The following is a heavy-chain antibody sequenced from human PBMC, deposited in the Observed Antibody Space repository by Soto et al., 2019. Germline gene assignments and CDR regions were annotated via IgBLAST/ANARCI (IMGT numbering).Heavy chain of an antibody. V-gene: IGHV1-18*01. CDR3: ARDRGAFDI. CDR1: GYTFTSYG. CDR2: ISAYNGNT. Sequence: QVQLVQSGAEVKKPGASVKVSCKASGYTFTSYGISWVRQAPGQGLEWMGWISAYNGNTNYAQKLQGRVTMTTDTPPKTAYLEVRSLRSDDPAVYYCARDRGAFDIWGQGTMVTVSS. J-gene: IGHJ3*02.